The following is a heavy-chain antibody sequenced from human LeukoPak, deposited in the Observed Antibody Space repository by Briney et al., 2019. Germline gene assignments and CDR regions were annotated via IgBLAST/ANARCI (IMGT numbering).Heavy chain of an antibody. D-gene: IGHD6-13*01. CDR3: AGYSSSWYWFDP. J-gene: IGHJ5*02. CDR1: GGSISSSNW. V-gene: IGHV4-4*02. Sequence: SETLSLTCSVSGGSISSSNWWSWVRQPPGKGLEWIGEIYHSGSTNYNPSLKSRVTISVDKSKNQFSLKLSSVTAADTAVYYCAGYSSSWYWFDPWGQGTLVTVSS. CDR2: IYHSGST.